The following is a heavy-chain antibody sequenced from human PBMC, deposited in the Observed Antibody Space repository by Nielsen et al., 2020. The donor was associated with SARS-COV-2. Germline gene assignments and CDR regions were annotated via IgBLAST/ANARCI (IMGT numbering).Heavy chain of an antibody. Sequence: GGSLRLSCAASDSTFTNYAMHWVRQAPGKGLEWVAVIWYDGSNKYYADSVKGRFTISRDNSKNTLYLQMNSLRAEDTAVYYCARDLSVGDYGDYWGQRTLVTVYS. V-gene: IGHV3-33*08. CDR2: IWYDGSNK. J-gene: IGHJ4*02. CDR3: ARDLSVGDYGDY. CDR1: DSTFTNYA. D-gene: IGHD4-17*01.